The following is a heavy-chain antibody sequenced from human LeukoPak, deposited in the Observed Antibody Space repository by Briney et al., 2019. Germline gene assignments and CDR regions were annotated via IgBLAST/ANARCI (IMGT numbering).Heavy chain of an antibody. CDR1: GFTVSSNH. V-gene: IGHV3-53*01. Sequence: GGSLRLSCAASGFTVSSNHMNWVRQAPGKGLEWVSVIFSGGSMYYVDSVKGRFTISRDNSKNTMYLQMNSLRAEDTAVYYCAASIAGLTYGEDFQHWGQGTLVTVSS. CDR2: IFSGGSM. J-gene: IGHJ1*01. CDR3: AASIAGLTYGEDFQH. D-gene: IGHD1-26*01.